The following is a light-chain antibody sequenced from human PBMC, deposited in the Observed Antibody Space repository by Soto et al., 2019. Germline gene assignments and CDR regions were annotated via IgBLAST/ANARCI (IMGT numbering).Light chain of an antibody. CDR2: DAS. CDR3: QQRRNWPPIT. V-gene: IGKV3-11*01. Sequence: EIVLPQSPATLSLSPGERATLSCRASQSISSYLAWYQQKPGQAPRLLIYDASNRATGIPARFSGSGSGTDFTLTISSLEPEDFAVYYCQQRRNWPPITFGGGTKVEIK. CDR1: QSISSY. J-gene: IGKJ4*01.